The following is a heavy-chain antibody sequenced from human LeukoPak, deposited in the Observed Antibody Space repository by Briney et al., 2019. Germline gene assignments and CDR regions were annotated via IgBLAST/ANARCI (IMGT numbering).Heavy chain of an antibody. J-gene: IGHJ4*02. V-gene: IGHV4-61*05. CDR1: GGSISSSSYY. D-gene: IGHD3-10*01. CDR3: ARSSSGSYPVGY. Sequence: PSETLSLTCTVSGGSISSSSYYWGWIRQPPGKGLEWIGYIYYSGSTNYNPSLKSRVTISVDTSKNQFSLKLSSVTAADTAVYYCARSSSGSYPVGYWGQGTLVTVSS. CDR2: IYYSGST.